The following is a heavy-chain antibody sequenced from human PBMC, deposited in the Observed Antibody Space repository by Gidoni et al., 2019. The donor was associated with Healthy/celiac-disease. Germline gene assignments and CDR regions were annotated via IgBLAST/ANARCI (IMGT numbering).Heavy chain of an antibody. CDR1: VGSFSGYY. V-gene: IGHV4-34*01. D-gene: IGHD3-10*01. Sequence: QVQLQQWGAGLLKPSETLSLTCAVYVGSFSGYYLSWIRQPPGKGLEWIGEINHSGSTNYNPSLKSRVTISVDTSKNQFSLKLSSVTAADTAVYYCARGWSTMVRGVGRATNRFDYWGQGTLVTVSS. CDR3: ARGWSTMVRGVGRATNRFDY. J-gene: IGHJ4*02. CDR2: INHSGST.